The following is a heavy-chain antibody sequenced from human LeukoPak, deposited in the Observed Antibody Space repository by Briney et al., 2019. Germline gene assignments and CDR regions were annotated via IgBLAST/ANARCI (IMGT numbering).Heavy chain of an antibody. CDR3: TRESPLGYDAFDV. J-gene: IGHJ3*01. CDR1: GYTFTSYD. CDR2: MNPNNGNT. Sequence: GASVKVSCKASGYTFTSYDINWVRQATGQGLEWMGWMNPNNGNTGYAQKFQGRVTITKNTSITTAYLELSSLRSEDTAIYYCTRESPLGYDAFDVWGQGTVVTVPS. D-gene: IGHD7-27*01. V-gene: IGHV1-8*01.